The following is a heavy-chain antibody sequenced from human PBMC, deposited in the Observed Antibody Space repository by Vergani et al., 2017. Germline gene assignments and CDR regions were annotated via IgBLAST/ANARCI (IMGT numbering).Heavy chain of an antibody. CDR3: ARDPMYYYDSSGGRSEAFDI. J-gene: IGHJ3*02. Sequence: QLQLQESGPGLVKPSETLSLTCTVSGGSISSSSYYWGWIRQPPGKGLEWIGSIYYSGSTYYNPSLKSRVTISVDTSKNQFSLKLSSVTAADTAVYYCARDPMYYYDSSGGRSEAFDIWGQGTMVTVSS. CDR2: IYYSGST. CDR1: GGSISSSSYY. V-gene: IGHV4-39*07. D-gene: IGHD3-22*01.